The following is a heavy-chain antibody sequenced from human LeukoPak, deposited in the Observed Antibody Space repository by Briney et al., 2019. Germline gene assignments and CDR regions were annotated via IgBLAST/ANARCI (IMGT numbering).Heavy chain of an antibody. J-gene: IGHJ6*02. V-gene: IGHV4-59*01. CDR1: GGSISSYY. CDR3: ARGFHYYYCGMDV. CDR2: IYYSGST. Sequence: SETLSLTCTVSGGSISSYYWSWIRQPPGKGLEWIGYIYYSGSTNYNPSLKSRVTISVDTSKNQFSLKLSSVTAADTAVYYCARGFHYYYCGMDVWGQGTTVTVSS. D-gene: IGHD3-10*01.